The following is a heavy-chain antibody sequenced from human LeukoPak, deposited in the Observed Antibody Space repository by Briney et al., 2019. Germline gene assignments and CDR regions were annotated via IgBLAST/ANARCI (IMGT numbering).Heavy chain of an antibody. Sequence: PGGSLRLSCAACGFTFIGYDVHWVRQAPGKGLEWVAIISYDGSSIYYAGSVKGRFIISRDNSRNTLYLQMNSLRPEDTAVYYCSRGKASGSFLIDYWGQGALVTVSS. V-gene: IGHV3-30-3*01. CDR2: ISYDGSSI. CDR1: GFTFIGYD. CDR3: SRGKASGSFLIDY. D-gene: IGHD3-10*01. J-gene: IGHJ4*02.